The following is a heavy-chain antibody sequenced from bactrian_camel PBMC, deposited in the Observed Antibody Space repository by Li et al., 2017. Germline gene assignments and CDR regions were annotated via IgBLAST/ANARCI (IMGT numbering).Heavy chain of an antibody. Sequence: HVQLVESGGGSVQAGGSLRLSCAFSGYIYSTYTMGWFRQAPGKEREGVATLGSDGKTTYANFAKGRFTISKDDEKKILYLQLNSLKPEDTARYYCAAGFAMLVRWLLVENEYTSWGQGTQVTVS. V-gene: IGHV3S53*01. CDR1: GYIYSTYT. CDR2: LGSDGKT. CDR3: AAGFAMLVRWLLVENEYTS. D-gene: IGHD6*01. J-gene: IGHJ4*01.